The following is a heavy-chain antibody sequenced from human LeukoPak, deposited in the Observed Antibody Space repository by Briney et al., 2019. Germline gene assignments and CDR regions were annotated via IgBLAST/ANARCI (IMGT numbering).Heavy chain of an antibody. J-gene: IGHJ4*02. Sequence: GGSLRLSCAASGFTFSSYGMHWVRQAPGKGLEWVAFIRYDGSNKYYADSVKGRFTISRDNAKNSPDLQMNSLRAEDTAVYYCARDPYSSSAFDYWGQGTLVTVSS. CDR2: IRYDGSNK. D-gene: IGHD6-6*01. CDR3: ARDPYSSSAFDY. CDR1: GFTFSSYG. V-gene: IGHV3-30*02.